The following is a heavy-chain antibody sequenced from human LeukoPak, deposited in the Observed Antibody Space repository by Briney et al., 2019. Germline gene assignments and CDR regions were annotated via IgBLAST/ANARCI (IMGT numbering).Heavy chain of an antibody. CDR1: GLTFGSYW. CDR3: ATAGTFYYFGMDV. J-gene: IGHJ6*02. Sequence: GGSLRLSCAASGLTFGSYWMNWVRQAPGKGLEWLANIKQDGSEKYYVDSVKGRFSISRDNAKNSLCLQMNSLRAEDTAVYYCATAGTFYYFGMDVWGQGTTVTVSS. D-gene: IGHD1/OR15-1a*01. V-gene: IGHV3-7*01. CDR2: IKQDGSEK.